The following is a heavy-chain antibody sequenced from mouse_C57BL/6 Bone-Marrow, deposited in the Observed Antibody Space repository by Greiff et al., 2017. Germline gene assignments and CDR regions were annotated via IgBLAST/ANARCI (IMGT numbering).Heavy chain of an antibody. V-gene: IGHV1-39*01. CDR1: GYSFTDYN. CDR3: ARREVYDYARFAY. J-gene: IGHJ3*01. Sequence: VQLQQSGPELVKPGASVKISCKASGYSFTDYNMNWVKQSNGKSLEWIGVINPNYGSTSYNQKFKGKATLTVDQSSSTAYMQLNSLTSEDSAVXYCARREVYDYARFAYWGQGTLVTVSA. CDR2: INPNYGST. D-gene: IGHD2-4*01.